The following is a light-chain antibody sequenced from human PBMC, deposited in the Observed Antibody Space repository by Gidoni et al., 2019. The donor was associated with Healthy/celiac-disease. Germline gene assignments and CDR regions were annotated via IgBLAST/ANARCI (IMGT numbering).Light chain of an antibody. V-gene: IGLV3-1*01. CDR3: QAWDSTTNYV. J-gene: IGLJ1*01. CDR1: KLGDKY. Sequence: YELTQPPSVSVSPGQTASITCSGEKLGDKYACWYQQKPGQSPVLVIYQDNKRPSGIPERFSGSNSGKTATLTISGTQAMDEADYYCQAWDSTTNYVFGTGTKVTVL. CDR2: QDN.